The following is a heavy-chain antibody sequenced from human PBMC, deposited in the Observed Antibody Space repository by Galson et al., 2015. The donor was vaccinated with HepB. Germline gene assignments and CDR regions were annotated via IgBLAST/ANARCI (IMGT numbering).Heavy chain of an antibody. CDR1: GFTLSSNA. CDR3: AKQNRSGWSES. V-gene: IGHV3-23*01. Sequence: SLRLSCAVSGFTLSSNAMSWVRQAPGKGLEWVSEISGSGGSTHYADSVKGRFTISSDSSKNTLYLQMSGLRAEDTAVYYCAKQNRSGWSESWGQGTQVTVSS. J-gene: IGHJ5*01. D-gene: IGHD3-22*01. CDR2: ISGSGGST.